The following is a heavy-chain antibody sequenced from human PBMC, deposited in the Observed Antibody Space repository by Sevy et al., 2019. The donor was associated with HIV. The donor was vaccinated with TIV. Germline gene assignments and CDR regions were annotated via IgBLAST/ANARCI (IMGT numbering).Heavy chain of an antibody. Sequence: GGSLRLSCSASGFTFSNYAMHWVRLASGKGLEFVSGISTNGGRTYYEDSVKGRFTMTRDNSKNTLYLQMSSVRVEDTAVCYCVKDSIVGSGGTIWPDYFDYWGQGTLVTVSS. CDR2: ISTNGGRT. CDR1: GFTFSNYA. V-gene: IGHV3-64D*06. D-gene: IGHD1-26*01. CDR3: VKDSIVGSGGTIWPDYFDY. J-gene: IGHJ4*02.